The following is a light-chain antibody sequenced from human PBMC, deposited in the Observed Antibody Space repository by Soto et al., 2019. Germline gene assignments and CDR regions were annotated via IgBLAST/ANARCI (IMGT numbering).Light chain of an antibody. J-gene: IGLJ3*02. Sequence: QSVLTQSSSASASLASSVKLTCTLSSGHGSYIIAWHQQQPGKAPRYLMKLEGSGSYNKGSGVPDRFSGSSSGADRYLTISNLQFEDEADYYCETWDSNSWVFGGGTKLTVL. CDR3: ETWDSNSWV. CDR1: SGHGSYI. V-gene: IGLV4-60*02. CDR2: LEGSGSY.